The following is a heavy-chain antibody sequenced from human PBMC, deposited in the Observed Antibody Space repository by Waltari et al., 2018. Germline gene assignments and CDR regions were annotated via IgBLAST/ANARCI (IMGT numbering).Heavy chain of an antibody. Sequence: QVQLVQSGAEVKKPGSAVNVSCKASGGTLRNYGISWVRQGPGQGLAWMGVIIHIFGTADYAQKFQGRVTITADESTSTAYMELISLRSEDTAMYFCATVSPDYSSSTFGGGFYYYMDVWGKGTTVIVSS. CDR2: IIHIFGTA. CDR1: GGTLRNYG. CDR3: ATVSPDYSSSTFGGGFYYYMDV. V-gene: IGHV1-69*12. J-gene: IGHJ6*03. D-gene: IGHD3-16*01.